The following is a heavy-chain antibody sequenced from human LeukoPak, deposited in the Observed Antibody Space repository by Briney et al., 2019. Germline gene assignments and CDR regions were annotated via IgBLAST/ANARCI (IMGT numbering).Heavy chain of an antibody. Sequence: GGSLRLSCAASGFIFTSYAMSWVRQAPGKGLECVAGISGSGGSTYYAASVKGRFTISKDNSDTLYLQMNSLSAGDTAVYYCAKDSAACGYCGGGSCSLCGFDYWGQGTLVTVSS. CDR3: AKDSAACGYCGGGSCSLCGFDY. J-gene: IGHJ4*02. D-gene: IGHD2-15*01. V-gene: IGHV3-23*01. CDR1: GFIFTSYA. CDR2: ISGSGGST.